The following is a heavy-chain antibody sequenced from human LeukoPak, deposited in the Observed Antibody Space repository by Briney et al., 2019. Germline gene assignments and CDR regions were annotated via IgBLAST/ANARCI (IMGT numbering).Heavy chain of an antibody. Sequence: ASVKVSCKASGYTFTSYGISWVRQAPGQGLEWMGWISAYNGNTNYAQKLQGRVTITADKSTSTAYMELSSLRSEDTAVYYCASVTYYYDSSGLFDYWGQGTLVTVSS. D-gene: IGHD3-22*01. CDR3: ASVTYYYDSSGLFDY. V-gene: IGHV1-18*01. CDR1: GYTFTSYG. CDR2: ISAYNGNT. J-gene: IGHJ4*02.